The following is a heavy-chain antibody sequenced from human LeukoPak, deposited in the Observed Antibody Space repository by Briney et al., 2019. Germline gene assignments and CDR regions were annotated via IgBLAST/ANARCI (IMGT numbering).Heavy chain of an antibody. CDR1: GYTFTNYD. V-gene: IGHV1-8*01. CDR2: MNPNSGDT. J-gene: IGHJ4*02. D-gene: IGHD7-27*01. Sequence: ASVEVSCKASGYTFTNYDINWVRQGTGQGLEWMGWMNPNSGDTGYAQTFQDRVTMTRDTSINTAYMELSSLTSEDTAVYYCARNVANTGDFDYWGQGTLVTVSS. CDR3: ARNVANTGDFDY.